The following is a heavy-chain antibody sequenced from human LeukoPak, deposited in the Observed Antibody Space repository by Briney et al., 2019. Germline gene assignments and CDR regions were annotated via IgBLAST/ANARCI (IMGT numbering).Heavy chain of an antibody. Sequence: GRSLRLSCAASGFIFSSYAMHWVRQAPGKGLEWVTVISFDGNNKYYADSVKGRFTISRDNSKNTLYLQMNSLRAEDTAVYYCARGRVTAVAVSSLGYWGQGTLVTVSS. V-gene: IGHV3-30-3*01. CDR1: GFIFSSYA. J-gene: IGHJ4*02. CDR3: ARGRVTAVAVSSLGY. D-gene: IGHD6-19*01. CDR2: ISFDGNNK.